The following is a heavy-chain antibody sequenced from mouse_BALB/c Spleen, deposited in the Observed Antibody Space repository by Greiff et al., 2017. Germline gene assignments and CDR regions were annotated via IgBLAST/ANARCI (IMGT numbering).Heavy chain of an antibody. V-gene: IGHV4-1*02. Sequence: EVKLMESGGGLVQPGGSLKLSCAASGFDFSRYWMSWVRQAPGKGLEWIGEINPDSSTINYTPSLKDKFIISRDNAKNTLYLQMSKVRSEDTALYYCARPGDGYYGDAMDYWVKEPQSPSPQ. J-gene: IGHJ4*01. CDR2: INPDSSTI. CDR3: ARPGDGYYGDAMDY. CDR1: GFDFSRYW. D-gene: IGHD2-3*01.